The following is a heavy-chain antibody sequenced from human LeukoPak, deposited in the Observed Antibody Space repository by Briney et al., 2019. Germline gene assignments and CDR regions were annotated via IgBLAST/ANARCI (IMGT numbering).Heavy chain of an antibody. V-gene: IGHV3-9*01. J-gene: IGHJ5*02. CDR1: GFTFDDYA. D-gene: IGHD1-1*01. Sequence: PGRSLRLSCAASGFTFDDYAMHWVRQAPGKGLEWVSGISWNSGSIGYADSVKGRFTISRDNAKNSLYLQMNSLRAGDTALYYCAKDNGQRGLNWFDPWGQGTLVTVSS. CDR3: AKDNGQRGLNWFDP. CDR2: ISWNSGSI.